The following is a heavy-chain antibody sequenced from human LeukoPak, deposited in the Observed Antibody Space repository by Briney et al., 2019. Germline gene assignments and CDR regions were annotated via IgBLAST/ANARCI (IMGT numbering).Heavy chain of an antibody. CDR3: AKAGDYASDYYYGMDV. CDR2: ISGSGGST. Sequence: GGSLRLSCAASGFTFSSYAMSWVRQAPGKGLEWVSAISGSGGSTYYADSVKGRFTISRDNSKNTLYLQMNSLRAEDTAVYYCAKAGDYASDYYYGMDVWGQGTTVTVSS. CDR1: GFTFSSYA. J-gene: IGHJ6*02. D-gene: IGHD4-17*01. V-gene: IGHV3-23*01.